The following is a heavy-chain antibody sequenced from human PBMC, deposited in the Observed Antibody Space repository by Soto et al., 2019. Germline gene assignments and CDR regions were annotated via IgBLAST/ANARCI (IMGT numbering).Heavy chain of an antibody. J-gene: IGHJ6*02. CDR2: IYYSGST. CDR3: ARCGSDWLLSAAYGMGV. Sequence: SSETLSLTCTVSGGSISSGGYYWSWIRQHPGKGLEWIGYIYYSGSTYYNPSLKSRVTISVDTSKNQFSLKLSSVTAADTAVYYCARCGSDWLLSAAYGMGVWGQGTTVTVS. V-gene: IGHV4-31*03. CDR1: GGSISSGGYY. D-gene: IGHD3-9*01.